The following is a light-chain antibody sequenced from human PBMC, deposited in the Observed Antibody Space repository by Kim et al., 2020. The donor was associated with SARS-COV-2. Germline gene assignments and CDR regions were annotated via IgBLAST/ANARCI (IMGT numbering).Light chain of an antibody. CDR1: TGAATSGLW. J-gene: IGLJ2*01. V-gene: IGLV7-46*01. Sequence: PGGPVPLTWGATTGAATSGLWPYWYQQKPGQAPRTLIYDTSNKLSWTPARFSGSLLGGKAALTLSGAQPEDEADYYCSLSYTGVVIFGGGTQLTVL. CDR2: DTS. CDR3: SLSYTGVVI.